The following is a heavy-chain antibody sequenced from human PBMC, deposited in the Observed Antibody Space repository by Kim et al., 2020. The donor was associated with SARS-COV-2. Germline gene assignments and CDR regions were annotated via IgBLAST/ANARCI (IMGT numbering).Heavy chain of an antibody. CDR2: INHSGST. V-gene: IGHV4-34*01. D-gene: IGHD2-21*01. CDR1: GGSFSNYY. Sequence: SETLSLTCAVYGGSFSNYYWSWIRQSPGKGLEWIGEINHSGSTNYNPSLKSRVTISVDTSKNQFSLKLSSVTAADTAVYYCARIEVFDFDYWGQGTLVTVSS. CDR3: ARIEVFDFDY. J-gene: IGHJ4*02.